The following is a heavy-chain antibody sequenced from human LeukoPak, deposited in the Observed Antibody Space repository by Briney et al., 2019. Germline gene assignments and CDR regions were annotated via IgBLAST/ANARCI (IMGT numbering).Heavy chain of an antibody. CDR2: IIPILGIA. CDR1: GGTFSSYA. V-gene: IGHV1-69*04. J-gene: IGHJ5*02. CDR3: ARDTPYCSSTSCWVDP. D-gene: IGHD2-2*01. Sequence: SVKVSCKASGGTFSSYAISWLRQAPGQGLEWMGRIIPILGIANYAQKFQGRVTITADKSTSTAYMELSSLRSEDTAVYYCARDTPYCSSTSCWVDPWGQGTLVTVSS.